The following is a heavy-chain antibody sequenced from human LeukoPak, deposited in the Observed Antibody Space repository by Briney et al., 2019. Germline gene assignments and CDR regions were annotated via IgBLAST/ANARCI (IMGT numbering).Heavy chain of an antibody. CDR3: ARDEGGSAFDI. CDR1: GGSISSYY. J-gene: IGHJ3*02. Sequence: SETLPLTCTVSGGSISSYYWSWIRQPPGKGLEWIGYIYYSGSTNYNPSLKSRVTITVDTSKNQFSLKLSSVTAADTAVYYCARDEGGSAFDIWGQGTMVTVSS. D-gene: IGHD3-16*01. CDR2: IYYSGST. V-gene: IGHV4-59*01.